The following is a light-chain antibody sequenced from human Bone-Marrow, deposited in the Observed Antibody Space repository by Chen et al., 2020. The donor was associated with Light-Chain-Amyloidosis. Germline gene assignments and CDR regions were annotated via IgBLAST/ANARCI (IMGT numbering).Light chain of an antibody. CDR1: DLPTKY. J-gene: IGLJ2*01. CDR3: QSADSSGTYEVI. Sequence: SHALTQPPSVSVSTGQPARITCSGDDLPTKYAYWYQQKPGQAPVLVIHRATERPSGISERFSGSSSGTTATLTISGVQAEDEADYHCQSADSSGTYEVIFGGGTKLTVL. V-gene: IGLV3-25*03. CDR2: RAT.